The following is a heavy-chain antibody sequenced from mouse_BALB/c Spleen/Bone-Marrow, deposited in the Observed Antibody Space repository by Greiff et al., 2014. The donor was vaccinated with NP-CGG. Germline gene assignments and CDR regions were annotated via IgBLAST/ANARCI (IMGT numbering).Heavy chain of an antibody. CDR3: AGITTATGAMDY. CDR2: IWADGST. CDR1: GFSLTNYG. Sequence: VMLVESGPGLVAPSQSLSITCTVSGFSLTNYGVHWVRQPPGKGLEWLRVIWADGSTNYNSALMSRLSISKDNSTSQVFFKMNSLQTDDTAMYYCAGITTATGAMDYWGQGTSVTVSS. V-gene: IGHV2-9*02. D-gene: IGHD1-2*01. J-gene: IGHJ4*01.